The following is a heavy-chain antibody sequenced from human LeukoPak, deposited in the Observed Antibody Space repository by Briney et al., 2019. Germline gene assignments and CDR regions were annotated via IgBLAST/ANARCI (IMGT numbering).Heavy chain of an antibody. CDR2: ISSSSSTI. V-gene: IGHV3-48*01. J-gene: IGHJ6*04. CDR1: GFTFSSYS. CDR3: ARAHPPNQLWDV. Sequence: GGSLRLSCAASGFTFSSYSMNWVRQAPGKGLEWVSYISSSSSTIYYADSVKGRFTISRANAKNSLYLQMNSLRAEDTAVYYCARAHPPNQLWDVWGKGTTVTVSS. D-gene: IGHD2-21*01.